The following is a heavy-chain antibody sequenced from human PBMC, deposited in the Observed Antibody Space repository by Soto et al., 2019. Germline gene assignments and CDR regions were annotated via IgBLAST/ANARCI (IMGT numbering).Heavy chain of an antibody. J-gene: IGHJ6*02. CDR2: IYPSGTT. V-gene: IGHV4-4*07. CDR1: GGSISSAY. D-gene: IGHD3-10*01. Sequence: SSETLSLTCTVSGGSISSAYWSWIRQPAGKGLERIGRIYPSGTTNYKPSLRSRLTLSRDASKNQFSLSLRSVTAADTAVYFCARDDYGSAGMDVWGQGTTVTVSS. CDR3: ARDDYGSAGMDV.